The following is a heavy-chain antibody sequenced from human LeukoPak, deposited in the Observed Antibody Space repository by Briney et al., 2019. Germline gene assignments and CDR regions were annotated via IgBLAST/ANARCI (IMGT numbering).Heavy chain of an antibody. CDR3: ARVQGGGYRTADY. J-gene: IGHJ4*02. CDR1: GFTFSSYA. CDR2: ISGSGGST. D-gene: IGHD3-10*01. Sequence: GGSLRLSCAASGFTFSSYAMSWVRQAPGKGLEWVSAISGSGGSTYYADSVKGRFTISRDNSKDTLFLQMNSLRSDDTAIYFCARVQGGGYRTADYWGQGTLVTVSS. V-gene: IGHV3-23*01.